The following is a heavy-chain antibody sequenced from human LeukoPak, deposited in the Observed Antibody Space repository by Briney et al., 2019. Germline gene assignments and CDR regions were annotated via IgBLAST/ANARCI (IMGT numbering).Heavy chain of an antibody. CDR1: GYTFTSYD. D-gene: IGHD1-26*01. Sequence: ASVKVSYKASGYTFTSYDINWVRQATGQGLEWMGWMNPNSGNTGYAQKFQGRVTMTRNTSISTAYMELSSLRSEDTAVYYCARGLTYSGYVDYWGQGTLVTVSP. CDR3: ARGLTYSGYVDY. J-gene: IGHJ4*02. V-gene: IGHV1-8*01. CDR2: MNPNSGNT.